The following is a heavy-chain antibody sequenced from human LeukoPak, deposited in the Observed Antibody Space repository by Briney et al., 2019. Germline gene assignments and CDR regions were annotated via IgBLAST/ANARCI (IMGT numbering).Heavy chain of an antibody. J-gene: IGHJ3*02. V-gene: IGHV1-18*01. CDR3: AKGIGSSGYKQYAFDI. CDR1: GYTFTSYG. D-gene: IGHD3-22*01. CDR2: ISAYNGNT. Sequence: ASVKVSCKASGYTFTSYGIGWVRQAPGQGLEWMGWISAYNGNTNYAQKLQGRVTMTTDTSTSTAYMELRSLRSDDTAVYYCAKGIGSSGYKQYAFDIWGQGTMVTVSS.